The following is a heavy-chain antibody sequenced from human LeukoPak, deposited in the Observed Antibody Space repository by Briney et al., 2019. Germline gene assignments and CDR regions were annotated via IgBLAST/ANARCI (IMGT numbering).Heavy chain of an antibody. CDR1: GGTFSSYA. Sequence: GASVKVSCKASGGTFSSYAISWVRQAPGQGLEWMGGITPIFGTANYAQKFQGRVTITADESTSTAYMELSSLRSEDTAVYYCARHTAMVTTYYFDYWGQGTLVTVSS. V-gene: IGHV1-69*13. CDR3: ARHTAMVTTYYFDY. J-gene: IGHJ4*02. CDR2: ITPIFGTA. D-gene: IGHD5-18*01.